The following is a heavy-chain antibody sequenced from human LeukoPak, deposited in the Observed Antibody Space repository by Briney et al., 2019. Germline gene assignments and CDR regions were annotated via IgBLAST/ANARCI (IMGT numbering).Heavy chain of an antibody. CDR2: IFDSGSP. CDR1: GGSIGSNH. V-gene: IGHV4-59*08. CDR3: ARHDYNDRYFFDI. Sequence: PSETLSLTCSVSGGSIGSNHWSWVRQPPGKGLEWIGYIFDSGSPNYKPALKSRVTISLDTSKNQVSLRLGSATAADTAIYYCARHDYNDRYFFDIWGQGTLVTVSS. J-gene: IGHJ4*02. D-gene: IGHD4-11*01.